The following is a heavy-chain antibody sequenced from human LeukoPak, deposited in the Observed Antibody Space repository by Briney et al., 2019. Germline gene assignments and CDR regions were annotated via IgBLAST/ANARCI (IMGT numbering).Heavy chain of an antibody. CDR1: GFTFSSYA. CDR2: IGGSGGST. V-gene: IGHV3-23*01. D-gene: IGHD3-10*01. J-gene: IGHJ4*02. Sequence: GGSLRLSCAASGFTFSSYAMNWVRQAPGKGLEWVSGIGGSGGSTYYADSVKGRFNISRDNSKNTVYLQMNSLRAEDTAVYYCAKDIISPSRLLWSGELYFDYWGQGTLVTVSS. CDR3: AKDIISPSRLLWSGELYFDY.